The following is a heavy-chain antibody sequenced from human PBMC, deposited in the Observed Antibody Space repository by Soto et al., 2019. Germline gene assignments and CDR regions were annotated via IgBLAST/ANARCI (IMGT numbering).Heavy chain of an antibody. Sequence: PSETLSLTCTVSGGSISSGGYYWSWIRQHPGKGLEWIGYIYYSGSTYYNPSLKSRVTISVDTSKNQFSLELSSVTAADTAVYYCARSPSPRVTTDFDYWGQGTLVTVSS. CDR2: IYYSGST. CDR1: GGSISSGGYY. V-gene: IGHV4-31*03. J-gene: IGHJ4*02. CDR3: ARSPSPRVTTDFDY. D-gene: IGHD4-17*01.